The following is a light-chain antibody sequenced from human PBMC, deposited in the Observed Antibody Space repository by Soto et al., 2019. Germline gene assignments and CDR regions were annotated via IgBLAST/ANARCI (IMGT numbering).Light chain of an antibody. CDR1: QSVNSN. CDR2: GAS. Sequence: EIMMTQSPVTLSVSPGERATLSCRASQSVNSNLAWYQQKPGQAPRLLIYGASTRATGIPASFIGNGSGTEFTLTASSLQPEDFAVYYCQQYNNWPPWTFGQGTKVDIK. J-gene: IGKJ1*01. V-gene: IGKV3-15*01. CDR3: QQYNNWPPWT.